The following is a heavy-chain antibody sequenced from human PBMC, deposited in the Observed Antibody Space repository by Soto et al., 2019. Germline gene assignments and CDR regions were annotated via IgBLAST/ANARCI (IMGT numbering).Heavy chain of an antibody. CDR3: ITAYVRVDRDFWCCFFVH. D-gene: IGHD3-3*01. CDR2: IKSKTDGERT. Sequence: GGSLRLSCAASGFSFSNAWMSWVRQAPGKGLEWVGRIKSKTDGERTDYAAPVKGRFTISRDDSKSTVHLQINSLEPEDTAIYFCITAYVRVDRDFWCCFFVHWGQGTLVTVSS. CDR1: GFSFSNAW. V-gene: IGHV3-15*01. J-gene: IGHJ4*02.